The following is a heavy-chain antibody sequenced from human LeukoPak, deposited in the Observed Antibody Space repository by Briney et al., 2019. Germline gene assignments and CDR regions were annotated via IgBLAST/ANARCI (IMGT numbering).Heavy chain of an antibody. CDR3: ATRRGSIAVAAYYFHA. J-gene: IGHJ4*02. CDR1: GDTLSELS. V-gene: IGHV1-24*01. D-gene: IGHD6-19*01. CDR2: FDPEDGET. Sequence: ASVKVSCKVSGDTLSELSMHWVRQAPEEGLEWMGGFDPEDGETIYAQKFQGRVTMTKDTSTDTVYMELTSLRSEDTAVYYCATRRGSIAVAAYYFHAWGQGTLVTVSS.